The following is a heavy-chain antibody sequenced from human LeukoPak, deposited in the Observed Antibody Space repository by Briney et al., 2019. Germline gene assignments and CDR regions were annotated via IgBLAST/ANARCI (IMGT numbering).Heavy chain of an antibody. CDR2: FYPEDGET. D-gene: IGHD2-8*01. J-gene: IGHJ4*02. V-gene: IGHV1-24*01. CDR1: GYTLTELS. Sequence: ASVTVSCKVSGYTLTELSMHWVRQAPGKGLEWMGGFYPEDGETIYAQKVQGRVTMTEDTSTDTAYMELSSLRSEDTAVYYCATATRGMVDYWGQGTLVTVSS. CDR3: ATATRGMVDY.